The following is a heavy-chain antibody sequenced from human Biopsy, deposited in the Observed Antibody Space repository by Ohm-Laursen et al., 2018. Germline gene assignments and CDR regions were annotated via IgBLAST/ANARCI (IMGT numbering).Heavy chain of an antibody. J-gene: IGHJ5*02. Sequence: TQTLTLTCTVSGFSLSDVRMGVSWIRQTPKKALEWLAHISSSDAKSFSPSLQSRLSISKDASRSHVVLTMTNMDPIDTATYFCARMMGRFMELEGFDHWGQGARVTVSS. V-gene: IGHV2-26*01. CDR1: GFSLSDVRMG. CDR2: ISSSDAK. CDR3: ARMMGRFMELEGFDH. D-gene: IGHD3-3*01.